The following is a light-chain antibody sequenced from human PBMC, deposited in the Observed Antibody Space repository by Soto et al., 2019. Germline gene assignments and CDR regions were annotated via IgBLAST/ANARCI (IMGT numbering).Light chain of an antibody. CDR3: QKYSSFPRK. CDR1: QRVSSSH. J-gene: IGKJ1*01. CDR2: GAS. V-gene: IGKV3-20*01. Sequence: VFTQAPFTRALPPGEGGTLSFRASQRVSSSHLAWYQQKPGLAPRLLIYGASSRATGIPDRFGGSGSGTDFTLTISRLEPDDFAVYYCQKYSSFPRKCGQGPKVDIK.